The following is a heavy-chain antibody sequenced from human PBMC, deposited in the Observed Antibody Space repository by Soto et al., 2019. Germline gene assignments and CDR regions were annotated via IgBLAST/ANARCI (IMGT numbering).Heavy chain of an antibody. V-gene: IGHV3-23*01. CDR2: ISGSGGST. D-gene: IGHD2-15*01. CDR3: AKFGRDGFSLDY. J-gene: IGHJ4*02. CDR1: GFTFSSYG. Sequence: GGSLRLSCAASGFTFSSYGMSWVRQAPGKGLEWVSAISGSGGSTYYADSVKGRFTISRDNSKNTLYLQMNSLRAEDTAVYYCAKFGRDGFSLDYWGQGTLVTVSS.